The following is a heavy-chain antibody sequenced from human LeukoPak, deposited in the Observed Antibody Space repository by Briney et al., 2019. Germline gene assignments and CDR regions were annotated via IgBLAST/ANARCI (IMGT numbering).Heavy chain of an antibody. D-gene: IGHD6-13*01. V-gene: IGHV3-53*01. CDR3: ARARGSAWSDTHFDY. Sequence: TGGSLRLSCAASGFTVSSNYMSWVRQAPGKGLEWVSVIYSGGSTYYADSVKGRFTISRDNSKNSLYLQMNSLKTEDTALYYCARARGSAWSDTHFDYWGRGTLVTVSS. CDR1: GFTVSSNY. CDR2: IYSGGST. J-gene: IGHJ4*02.